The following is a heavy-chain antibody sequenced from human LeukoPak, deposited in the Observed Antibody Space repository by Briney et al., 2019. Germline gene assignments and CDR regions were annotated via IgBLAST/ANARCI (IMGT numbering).Heavy chain of an antibody. J-gene: IGHJ4*02. CDR1: GFTFSSYW. Sequence: PGGSLRLSCAASGFTFSSYWMSWVRQAPGKGLEWVGRIKSKTDGGTTDYAAPVKGRFTISRDDSKNTLYLQMNSLKTEDTAVYYCTSRIMITFGGVIATDYWGQGTLVTVSS. CDR3: TSRIMITFGGVIATDY. CDR2: IKSKTDGGTT. V-gene: IGHV3-15*01. D-gene: IGHD3-16*02.